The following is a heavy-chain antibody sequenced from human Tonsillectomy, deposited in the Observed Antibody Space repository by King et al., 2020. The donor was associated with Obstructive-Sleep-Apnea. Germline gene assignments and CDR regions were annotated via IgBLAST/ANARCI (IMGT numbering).Heavy chain of an antibody. CDR3: ARDRSVGAFDY. V-gene: IGHV4-59*02. J-gene: IGHJ4*02. Sequence: VQLQESGPRLVKPSETLSVTCHISGDSAATGYWSWMRQPPGKGLEWIGYIYNSGDTNYNPSLKSRLIVSLDRANNEVSLKLASVTAADTATYYCARDRSVGAFDYWGQGLLVTVSS. D-gene: IGHD1-26*01. CDR2: IYNSGDT. CDR1: GDSAATGY.